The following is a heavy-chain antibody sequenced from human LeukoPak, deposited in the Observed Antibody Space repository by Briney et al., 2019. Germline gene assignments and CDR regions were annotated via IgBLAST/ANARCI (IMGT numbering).Heavy chain of an antibody. D-gene: IGHD5-12*01. V-gene: IGHV3-48*01. CDR2: ISSSSSPI. CDR1: GFTFSSYS. Sequence: GGSLRLSCAASGFTFSSYSMNWVRQAPGKGLEWVSYISSSSSPIYYGDPVKGRFTISRDNDKNSLYLQMNSLGAEDTAVYYCARDGGYVKFDYWGQGTLVAVSS. J-gene: IGHJ4*02. CDR3: ARDGGYVKFDY.